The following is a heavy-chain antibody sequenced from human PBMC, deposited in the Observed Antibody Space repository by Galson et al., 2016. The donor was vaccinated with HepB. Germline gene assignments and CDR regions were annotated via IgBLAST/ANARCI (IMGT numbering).Heavy chain of an antibody. D-gene: IGHD4-17*01. J-gene: IGHJ6*04. CDR2: IGTAPGDT. CDR1: GFSFSLYD. CDR3: ARGRSLWTTPWNYGLDV. V-gene: IGHV3-13*01. Sequence: SLRLSCAASGFSFSLYDMHWVRQVTGKGLEWVSAIGTAPGDTNYLDSVKGRFTISRENADNSLYLQMNSLRPGDTAVYYCARGRSLWTTPWNYGLDVWGKATTVTVSS.